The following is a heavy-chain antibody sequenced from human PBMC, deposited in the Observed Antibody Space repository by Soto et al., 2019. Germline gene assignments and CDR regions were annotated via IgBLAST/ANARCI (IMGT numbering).Heavy chain of an antibody. J-gene: IGHJ4*02. D-gene: IGHD5-12*01. CDR2: IWYDGSKK. Sequence: QVQLVESGGGVVQPGRSLRLSCVASGFTFSSHAMHGVRQAPGKGLEWVAVIWYDGSKKYYADSVKGRFTVARDDSKNTLYLQMNSLRVEDTAVYYCARDPGYSNYDFDYWGQGTLVTVS. CDR3: ARDPGYSNYDFDY. V-gene: IGHV3-33*01. CDR1: GFTFSSHA.